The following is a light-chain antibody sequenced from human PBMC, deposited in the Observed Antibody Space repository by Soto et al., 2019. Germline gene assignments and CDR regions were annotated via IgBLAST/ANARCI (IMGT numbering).Light chain of an antibody. J-gene: IGLJ2*01. CDR1: NSNIGTKN. CDR2: DNI. V-gene: IGLV1-51*01. CDR3: GTWDSSLSGGV. Sequence: QSVLTQPPSVSAAPGQTVTISCSGSNSNIGTKNVCWYQQLPGTAPKILIYDNIKRPSGIPDRFSASKSGTSATLAITGLQPGDEADYYCGTWDSSLSGGVFGGGTKVTVL.